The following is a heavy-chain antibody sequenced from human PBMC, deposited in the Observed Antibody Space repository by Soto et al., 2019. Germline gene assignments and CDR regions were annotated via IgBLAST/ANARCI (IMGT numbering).Heavy chain of an antibody. CDR1: CGYISSYY. Sequence: SETLSLTCTVSCGYISSYYCSWIRQPPGKGLEWIGYIYYSGSTNYNPSLKSRVTISVDTSKNQFSLKLSSVTAADTAVYYCAGAYQLPLRPDYWGQGTLVTVSS. J-gene: IGHJ4*02. V-gene: IGHV4-59*01. CDR2: IYYSGST. D-gene: IGHD2-2*01. CDR3: AGAYQLPLRPDY.